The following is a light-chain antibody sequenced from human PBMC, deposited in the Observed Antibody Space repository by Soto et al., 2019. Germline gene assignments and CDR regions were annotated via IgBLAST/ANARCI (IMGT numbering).Light chain of an antibody. CDR1: SSYVGSYNY. CDR2: DVS. Sequence: QSALTQPASVSGSPGQSITISCTGTSSYVGSYNYVSWYQQHPGKAPKVMIYDVSNRPSGVSYRFSGSKSGNTASLTISGLQAEDEADYYCSSYTTSSTYVFGTGTKVTVL. V-gene: IGLV2-14*01. CDR3: SSYTTSSTYV. J-gene: IGLJ1*01.